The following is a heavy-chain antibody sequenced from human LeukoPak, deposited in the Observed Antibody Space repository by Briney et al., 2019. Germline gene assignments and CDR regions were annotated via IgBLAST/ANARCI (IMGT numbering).Heavy chain of an antibody. V-gene: IGHV4-59*01. CDR3: ARVRVTTVTYAFDY. CDR1: GGSISSYY. Sequence: PSETLSLTCTVSGGSISSYYWSWIRQPPGKGLEWIGYIYYSGSTNYNPSLKSRVTISVDTSKNQFSLKLSSVTAADTAVYYCARVRVTTVTYAFDYWGQGTLVTVSS. D-gene: IGHD4-17*01. J-gene: IGHJ4*02. CDR2: IYYSGST.